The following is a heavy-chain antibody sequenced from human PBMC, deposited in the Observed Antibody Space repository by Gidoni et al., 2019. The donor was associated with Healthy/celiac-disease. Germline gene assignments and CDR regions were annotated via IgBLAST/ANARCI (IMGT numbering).Heavy chain of an antibody. CDR3: AKVVYSSSSDAFDI. D-gene: IGHD6-6*01. J-gene: IGHJ3*02. Sequence: EVQLVESGGGLVQPGRSLRLYCAASGFTFDDYAMHWVRQAPGKGLEWVSGISWNSGSIGYADSVKGRFTISRDNAKNSLYLQMNSLRAEDTALYYCAKVVYSSSSDAFDIWGQGTMVTVSS. CDR2: ISWNSGSI. V-gene: IGHV3-9*01. CDR1: GFTFDDYA.